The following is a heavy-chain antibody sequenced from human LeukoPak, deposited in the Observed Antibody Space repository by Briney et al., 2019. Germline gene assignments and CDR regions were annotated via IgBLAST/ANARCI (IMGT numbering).Heavy chain of an antibody. CDR3: AKDGSWGDYYFYFYMDV. J-gene: IGHJ6*03. V-gene: IGHV3-23*01. CDR2: ISGSGHYT. Sequence: GGSLRLSCEASGSGFTFGNFGMSRVRQAPGKGLEWLSGISGSGHYTYYADSVKGRFTISRDNSKNTLYIEMNSLRAEDTAVYYCAKDGSWGDYYFYFYMDVWGKGTTVTVSS. D-gene: IGHD3-16*01. CDR1: GSGFTFGNFG.